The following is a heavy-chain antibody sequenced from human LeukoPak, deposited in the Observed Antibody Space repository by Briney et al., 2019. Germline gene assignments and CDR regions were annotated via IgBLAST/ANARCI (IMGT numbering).Heavy chain of an antibody. V-gene: IGHV3-30*04. Sequence: GRSLRLSCAASGFTFSSYVMHWVRQAPGKGLECVAVISNDGSDKYYADSVKGRFTISRDNSKNTLYPQMNSLRAEDTALYYCARDGGYSRGWTYGAGDYWGQGTLVTVSS. D-gene: IGHD6-19*01. CDR1: GFTFSSYV. J-gene: IGHJ4*02. CDR3: ARDGGYSRGWTYGAGDY. CDR2: ISNDGSDK.